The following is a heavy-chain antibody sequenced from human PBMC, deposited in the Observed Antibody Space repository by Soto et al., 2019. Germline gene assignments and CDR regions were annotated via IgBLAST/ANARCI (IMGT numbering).Heavy chain of an antibody. CDR1: GYTFTGYY. CDR3: AREAVVPAAVYYYYGMDV. J-gene: IGHJ6*02. V-gene: IGHV1-2*04. D-gene: IGHD2-2*01. CDR2: INPNSGGT. Sequence: ASVKVSCKASGYTFTGYYMHWVRQAPGQGLEWMGWINPNSGGTNYAQKFQGWVTMTRDTSISTAYMELSRLRSDDTAVYYCAREAVVPAAVYYYYGMDVWGQGTTVTVSS.